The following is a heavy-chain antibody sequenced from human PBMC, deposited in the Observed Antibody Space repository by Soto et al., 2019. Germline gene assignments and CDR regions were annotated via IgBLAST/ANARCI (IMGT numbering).Heavy chain of an antibody. V-gene: IGHV1-18*01. CDR2: TTAYNGNT. J-gene: IGHJ3*01. CDR3: ARFRYCSGGRCYSPLSDAFDF. Sequence: ASVKVSCKASGYTFTSYGISWVGQAPGQGLEWMGWTTAYNGNTDYAQKFQGRVTMTTDTSPSTAYMELRSLRFDDTAVYYCARFRYCSGGRCYSPLSDAFDFSAQGTLVTVSS. D-gene: IGHD2-15*01. CDR1: GYTFTSYG.